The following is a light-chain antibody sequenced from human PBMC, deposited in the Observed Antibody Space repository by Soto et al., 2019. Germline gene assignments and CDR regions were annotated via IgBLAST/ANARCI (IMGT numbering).Light chain of an antibody. CDR1: YSNIGIND. J-gene: IGLJ2*01. Sequence: QSVLTQPPSASGTPGQRVIVSCSGTYSNIGINDVHWYRQLSGSAPQILIYDTTERATGVPDRFSGSKSGTSASLAISGLQAEDEADYHCAAWDDSLNGPIFGGGTKVT. V-gene: IGLV1-44*01. CDR3: AAWDDSLNGPI. CDR2: DTT.